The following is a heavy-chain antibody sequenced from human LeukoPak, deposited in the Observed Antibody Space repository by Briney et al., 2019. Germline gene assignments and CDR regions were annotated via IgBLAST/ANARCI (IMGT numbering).Heavy chain of an antibody. CDR3: ARANYYYSYYMDV. J-gene: IGHJ6*03. Sequence: GGSLRLSCAASGFTFSSYWMHWARQAPGKGLVWVSHINTDGSSTTYADSVKGRFTISRDNAENTLYLQMNSLRAEDTAVYYCARANYYYSYYMDVWGKGTTVTVSS. V-gene: IGHV3-74*03. CDR1: GFTFSSYW. CDR2: INTDGSST.